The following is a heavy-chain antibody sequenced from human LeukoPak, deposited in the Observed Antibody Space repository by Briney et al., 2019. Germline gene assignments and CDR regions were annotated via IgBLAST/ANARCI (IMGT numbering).Heavy chain of an antibody. CDR3: ARAHSSSWYMDY. D-gene: IGHD6-13*01. CDR2: IYYSGST. Sequence: SETLSLTCSVSGGSISSYCWSWIRQPPGKGLEWIGYIYYSGSTNYNPSLKSRVTISVDTSENQLSLKLSSVTAADTAVYYCARAHSSSWYMDYWGQGTLVTVSS. V-gene: IGHV4-59*01. CDR1: GGSISSYC. J-gene: IGHJ4*02.